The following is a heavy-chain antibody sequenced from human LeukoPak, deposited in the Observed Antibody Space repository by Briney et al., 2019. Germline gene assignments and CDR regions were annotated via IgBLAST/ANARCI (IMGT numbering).Heavy chain of an antibody. D-gene: IGHD2-15*01. J-gene: IGHJ4*02. CDR2: IYSGGST. V-gene: IGHV3-53*05. Sequence: PGGSLRLSCAASGFTFSSNYMSWVRQAPGKGLEWVSVIYSGGSTYYADSVKGRFTISRDNAKNTLYLQMNSLRAGDTAVYYCASTPNGVAAIYFDYWGQGTLVTVSS. CDR3: ASTPNGVAAIYFDY. CDR1: GFTFSSNY.